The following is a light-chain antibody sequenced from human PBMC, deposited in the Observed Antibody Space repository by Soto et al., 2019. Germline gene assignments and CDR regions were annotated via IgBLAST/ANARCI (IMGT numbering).Light chain of an antibody. V-gene: IGKV3-20*01. Sequence: EIVLTQSPGTLSLSPGERATLSCRASQSVSSTYLAWYQQKPGQPPRLLIYGASSRATGIPDRFSGSGFGTDFTLTITRLESEDFAVYYCQQYGSSPVTFGQGTRLDIK. CDR2: GAS. J-gene: IGKJ5*01. CDR1: QSVSSTY. CDR3: QQYGSSPVT.